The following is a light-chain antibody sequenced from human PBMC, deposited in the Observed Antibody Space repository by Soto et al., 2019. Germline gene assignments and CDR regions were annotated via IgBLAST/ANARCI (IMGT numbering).Light chain of an antibody. CDR1: QSISTY. Sequence: EIQMTQSSSCLSVYVVHIVTMTRRASQSISTYLHWYQQKPGKAPKLLIYAASSLQSGVPSRFTGSGSGTDFTLTISSLQPEDFATYYCKQSYTARAFGKGTKGDIK. CDR2: AAS. V-gene: IGKV1-39*01. J-gene: IGKJ1*01. CDR3: KQSYTARA.